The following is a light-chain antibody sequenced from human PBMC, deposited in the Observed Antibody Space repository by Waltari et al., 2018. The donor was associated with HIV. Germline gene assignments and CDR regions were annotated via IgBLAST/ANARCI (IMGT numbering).Light chain of an antibody. Sequence: QSALTQPRSVSGSPGQSVTISCTGTRRDVGGYNYVSWSKQHPGKAPKLMIYDVNSRPSGVPDRFSGSKSGNTASLTISGLQSEDEADYYCCSYAGISTFVVFGGGTKLTVL. CDR3: CSYAGISTFVV. V-gene: IGLV2-11*01. CDR1: RRDVGGYNY. J-gene: IGLJ2*01. CDR2: DVN.